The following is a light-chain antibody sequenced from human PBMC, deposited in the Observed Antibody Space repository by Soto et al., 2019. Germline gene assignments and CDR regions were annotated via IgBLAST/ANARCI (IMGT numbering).Light chain of an antibody. Sequence: VLTQPPSVSGTPGQRVTISCSGSSSNIGSNYVYWYQQLPGTAPKLLIYKNNQRPSGVPDRFSGSKSGTSASLAISGLRSEDEADYYCAAWDDSLSGLYVFGTGTKVTVL. CDR3: AAWDDSLSGLYV. J-gene: IGLJ1*01. CDR2: KNN. CDR1: SSNIGSNY. V-gene: IGLV1-47*01.